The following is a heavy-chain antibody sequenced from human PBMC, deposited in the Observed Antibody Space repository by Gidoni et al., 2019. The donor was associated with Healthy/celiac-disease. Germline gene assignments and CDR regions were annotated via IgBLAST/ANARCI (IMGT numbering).Heavy chain of an antibody. J-gene: IGHJ5*02. Sequence: QVQLQESGPGLVKPSATLSLTCTVSGRSFGSYHRRWSRQPPGEGLAWIGYIYYCGRTNYKPALKILVTVSGDKSKNQFSRRRSSVAAADTAVYYCARSPTVTTPSGQREGRNWFDPWGQGTLVTVSS. V-gene: IGHV4-59*12. CDR1: GRSFGSYH. CDR3: ARSPTVTTPSGQREGRNWFDP. CDR2: IYYCGRT. D-gene: IGHD4-17*01.